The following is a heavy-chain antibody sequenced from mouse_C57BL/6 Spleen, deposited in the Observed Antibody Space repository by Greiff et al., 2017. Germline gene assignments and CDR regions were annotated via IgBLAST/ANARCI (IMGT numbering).Heavy chain of an antibody. V-gene: IGHV8-12*01. J-gene: IGHJ3*01. D-gene: IGHD4-1*01. Sequence: SLTCSFSGFSLSTSGMGLRWIRQPSGQGLEWLGHIYWAEDKRYNPSLKSRRTISQDTSRNQVLLHSTSMDTPDTATYSCARESNWGFAYWGKGTLVTVSA. CDR3: ARESNWGFAY. CDR2: IYWAEDK. CDR1: GFSLSTSGMG.